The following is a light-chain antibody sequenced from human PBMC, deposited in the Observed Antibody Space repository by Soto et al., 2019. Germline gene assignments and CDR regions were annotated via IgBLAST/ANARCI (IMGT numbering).Light chain of an antibody. Sequence: QSALTQPASVSGSPGQSITISCTGTSRDVGGYNYVSWHQQHPGKAPKVIITEVSNRPSGVSNRFSGSKSGNTASLTISGLQAEDEADYYCSSYAGDSTWVFGGGTKLTVL. CDR3: SSYAGDSTWV. J-gene: IGLJ3*02. CDR1: SRDVGGYNY. V-gene: IGLV2-14*01. CDR2: EVS.